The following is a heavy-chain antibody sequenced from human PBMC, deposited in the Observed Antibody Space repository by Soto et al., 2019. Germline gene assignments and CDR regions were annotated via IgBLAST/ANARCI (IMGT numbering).Heavy chain of an antibody. V-gene: IGHV1-69*12. Sequence: QVQLVQSGAEVKKPRSSVKVSCKASGGTFSSYAISWVRQAPGQGLEWMGGIIPIFGTANYAQKFQGRVTITEDESTSTAYMELSSLRSEDTAWYYCARRLLFGDYLSGPFDYWGQGTLVTVSS. CDR2: IIPIFGTA. CDR1: GGTFSSYA. D-gene: IGHD3-10*01. CDR3: ARRLLFGDYLSGPFDY. J-gene: IGHJ4*02.